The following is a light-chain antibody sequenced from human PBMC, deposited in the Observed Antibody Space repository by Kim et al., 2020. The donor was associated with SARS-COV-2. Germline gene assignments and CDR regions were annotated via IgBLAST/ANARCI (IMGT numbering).Light chain of an antibody. Sequence: AAVGDRVTSTCRASQSISSWLAWYQQKPGKAPKLLIYKASSLESGVPSRFSGSGSGTEFTLTISSLQPDDFASYYCQQYNSYPYTFGQGTKLEI. V-gene: IGKV1-5*03. J-gene: IGKJ2*01. CDR2: KAS. CDR1: QSISSW. CDR3: QQYNSYPYT.